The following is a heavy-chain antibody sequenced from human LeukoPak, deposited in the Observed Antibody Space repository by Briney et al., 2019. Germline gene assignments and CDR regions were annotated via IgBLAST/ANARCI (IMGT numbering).Heavy chain of an antibody. Sequence: TGGSLRLSCAASGFPFGSFAMHWVRQAPAKGLEWVAVISYDGSNKYYADSVKGRFTISRDNSKTTLDLHMNSLRAEDTAVYYCAKGQWTGDDAFDIWGQGTMVTVSS. D-gene: IGHD3/OR15-3a*01. CDR2: ISYDGSNK. J-gene: IGHJ3*02. V-gene: IGHV3-30*18. CDR1: GFPFGSFA. CDR3: AKGQWTGDDAFDI.